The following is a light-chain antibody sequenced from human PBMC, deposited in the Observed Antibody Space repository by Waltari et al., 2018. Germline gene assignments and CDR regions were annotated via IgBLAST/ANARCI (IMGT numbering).Light chain of an antibody. CDR1: QSVRIN. Sequence: EIVVTQSPAALSVSPGERVTLSCRASQSVRINLAWYQQNPGQAPRLLIYSASTRATGIPARFSGYGSGAESTLTISSLQSEDFAIYYCQQYDVWPYTFGQGTKLDIK. V-gene: IGKV3-15*01. J-gene: IGKJ2*01. CDR2: SAS. CDR3: QQYDVWPYT.